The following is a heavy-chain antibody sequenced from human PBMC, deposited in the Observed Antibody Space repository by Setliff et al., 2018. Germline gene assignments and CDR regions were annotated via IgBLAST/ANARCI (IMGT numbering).Heavy chain of an antibody. V-gene: IGHV4-38-2*01. CDR2: IYHSGST. Sequence: SETLSLTCAVSGYSISSGYYWGWIRQPPGKGLEWIGSIYHSGSTYYNPSLKSRVTMSVDTSKNQFSLKLSSVTAADTAVYYCARRTHYFDYWGQGTLVTVSS. CDR1: GYSISSGYY. CDR3: ARRTHYFDY. J-gene: IGHJ4*02.